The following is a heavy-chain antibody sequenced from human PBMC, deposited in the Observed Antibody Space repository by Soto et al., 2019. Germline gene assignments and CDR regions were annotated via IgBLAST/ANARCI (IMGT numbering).Heavy chain of an antibody. J-gene: IGHJ6*02. V-gene: IGHV3-30-3*01. CDR1: GFTFSSYA. Sequence: QVQLVESGGGVVQPGRSLRLSCAASGFTFSSYAMHWVRQAPGKGLEWVAVISYDGSNKYYADSVKGRFTISRDNSKNTLYLQMNSRRAEDTAVYYCARDQGRGWGAVNMDVWGQGTTVTVSS. D-gene: IGHD3-10*01. CDR3: ARDQGRGWGAVNMDV. CDR2: ISYDGSNK.